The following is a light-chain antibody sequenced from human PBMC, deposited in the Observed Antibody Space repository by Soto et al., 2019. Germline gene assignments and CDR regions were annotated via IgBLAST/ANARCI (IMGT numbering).Light chain of an antibody. V-gene: IGKV3-20*01. CDR2: RAS. J-gene: IGKJ2*01. CDR1: QSVSSIY. Sequence: EIVLTQSPGTLSLSPGERATLSCRASQSVSSIYLAWYQQKPGQAPRLLIYRASSRATGIPDRFSGSGSGTDFTLTISRLEPEDFAVYYCQQYGGLPPYTFGQGTKLEIK. CDR3: QQYGGLPPYT.